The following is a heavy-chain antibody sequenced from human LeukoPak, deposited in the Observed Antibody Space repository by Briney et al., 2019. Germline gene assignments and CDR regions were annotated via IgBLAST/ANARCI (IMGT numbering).Heavy chain of an antibody. J-gene: IGHJ6*02. Sequence: GGSLRLSCAASGFTVSSNYMSWVRQAPGKGLEWVSVIYSGGSTYYADSVKGRFTISRDNSKNTLYLQMNSLRAEDTAVYYCARDGFNASGYYYGMDVWGQGTTVTVSS. CDR3: ARDGFNASGYYYGMDV. V-gene: IGHV3-53*01. CDR2: IYSGGST. CDR1: GFTVSSNY.